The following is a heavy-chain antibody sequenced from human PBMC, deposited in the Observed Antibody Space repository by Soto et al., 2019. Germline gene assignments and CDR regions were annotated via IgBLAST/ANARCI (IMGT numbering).Heavy chain of an antibody. CDR2: IYYRGNA. CDR1: SDSINSDKYY. Sequence: PSETLSLTCSFSSDSINSDKYYLGFILQPPVKGLEWIGSIYYRGNAYYNPSLQTRVTISLDKSRSQFSLKLNSVTAADSAVYFCARLEGLATISYYFDFWGPGALVTVSS. CDR3: ARLEGLATISYYFDF. J-gene: IGHJ4*02. D-gene: IGHD3-9*01. V-gene: IGHV4-39*01.